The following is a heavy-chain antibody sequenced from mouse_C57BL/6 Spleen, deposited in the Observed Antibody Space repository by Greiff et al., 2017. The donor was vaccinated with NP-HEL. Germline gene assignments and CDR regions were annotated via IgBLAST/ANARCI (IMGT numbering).Heavy chain of an antibody. J-gene: IGHJ4*01. V-gene: IGHV1-15*01. CDR1: GYTFTDYE. D-gene: IGHD1-1*01. CDR2: IDPETGGT. Sequence: VQLQQSGAELVRPGASVTLSCTASGYTFTDYEMHWVKQTPVHGLEWIGAIDPETGGTAYNQKFKGKAILTADKSSSTAYMELRSLTSEDSAVYYCTRTYGTRNAVDYWGQGTSVTVSS. CDR3: TRTYGTRNAVDY.